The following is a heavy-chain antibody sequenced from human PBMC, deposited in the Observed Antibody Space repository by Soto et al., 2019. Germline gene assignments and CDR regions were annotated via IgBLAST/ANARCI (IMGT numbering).Heavy chain of an antibody. V-gene: IGHV4-39*07. CDR2: FYYSGST. CDR1: GGSISSSDYS. J-gene: IGHJ4*02. D-gene: IGHD5-18*01. Sequence: PSETLSLTCTVSGGSISSSDYSWGWIRQPPGKGLEWIGTFYYSGSTNYNPSLKSRVTISVDTSKNQFSLKLSSVTAADTAVYYCARLVTGNFGFDYWGQGTLVTVSS. CDR3: ARLVTGNFGFDY.